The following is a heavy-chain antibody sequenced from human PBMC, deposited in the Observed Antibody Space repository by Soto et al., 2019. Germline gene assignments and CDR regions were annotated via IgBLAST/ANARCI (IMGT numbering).Heavy chain of an antibody. CDR3: ARESQYGSGSLFYYGMDV. J-gene: IGHJ6*02. D-gene: IGHD3-10*01. CDR1: GYSSTNYA. CDR2: INAGNGNT. V-gene: IGHV1-3*01. Sequence: QVQLVQSGAEVKKPGASVKVSCKASGYSSTNYAMHWVRQAPGQRLEWMGWINAGNGNTKYSQKFKGRVTITRDTSASKAYMEVSSLRSEDTAVYYCARESQYGSGSLFYYGMDVWGQGTTVTVSS.